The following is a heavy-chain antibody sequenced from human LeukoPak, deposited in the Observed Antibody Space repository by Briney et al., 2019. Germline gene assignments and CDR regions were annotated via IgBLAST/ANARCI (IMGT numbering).Heavy chain of an antibody. J-gene: IGHJ4*02. CDR2: IYYSGST. CDR3: ARVWFGEATFDY. CDR1: GGSISSSSYY. V-gene: IGHV4-39*07. D-gene: IGHD3-10*01. Sequence: SETLSLTCTVSGGSISSSSYYWGWIRQPPGKGLEWIGSIYYSGSTYYNPSFKSRVTISVDTSKNQFSLKLSSVTAADTAVYYCARVWFGEATFDYWGQGTLVTVSS.